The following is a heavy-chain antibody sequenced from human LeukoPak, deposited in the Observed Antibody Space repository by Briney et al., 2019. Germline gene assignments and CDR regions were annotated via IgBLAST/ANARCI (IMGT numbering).Heavy chain of an antibody. Sequence: GGSLRLSCVASGLPIADFAMHWVRQAPGKGLEWVSDISASGDTTYYADSVKGRFTISRDESNTLYLQMDSLRAEDTAVYYCAKPPGSVGYYLGYRGQGTLVTVSS. V-gene: IGHV3-23*01. J-gene: IGHJ4*02. D-gene: IGHD3-22*01. CDR2: ISASGDTT. CDR1: GLPIADFA. CDR3: AKPPGSVGYYLGY.